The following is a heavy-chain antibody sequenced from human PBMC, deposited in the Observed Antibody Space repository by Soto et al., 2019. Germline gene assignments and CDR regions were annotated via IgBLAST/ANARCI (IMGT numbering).Heavy chain of an antibody. J-gene: IGHJ5*02. CDR1: GGSISSYY. CDR2: IYYSGST. D-gene: IGHD3-10*01. V-gene: IGHV4-59*01. Sequence: SETLSLTCTVSGGSISSYYCSWIRQPPGKGLEWIGYIYYSGSTNYNPSLKSRVTISVDTSKNQFSLKLSSVTAADTAVYYCASSMVRGVHWFDPWGQGTLVTVS. CDR3: ASSMVRGVHWFDP.